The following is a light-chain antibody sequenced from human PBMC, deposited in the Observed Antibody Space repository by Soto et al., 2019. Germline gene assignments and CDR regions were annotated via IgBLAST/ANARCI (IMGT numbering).Light chain of an antibody. V-gene: IGLV2-14*01. J-gene: IGLJ1*01. CDR1: SSDVGGYNY. CDR2: EVS. Sequence: LTQPASVSGSPGQSITISCTGTSSDVGGYNYVSWYQHRPGKVPQLMIYEVSNRPSGVSIRFSGSKSGNTASLTISGLQAEDEAGYYCSSRTSSSTYYVFGTGTKVTVL. CDR3: SSRTSSSTYYV.